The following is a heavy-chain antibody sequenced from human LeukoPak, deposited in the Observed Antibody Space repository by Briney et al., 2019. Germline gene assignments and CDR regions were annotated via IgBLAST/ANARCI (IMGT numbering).Heavy chain of an antibody. V-gene: IGHV3-48*03. J-gene: IGHJ5*02. CDR3: ARAGPPAFDP. Sequence: GGSLRLSCAASGFTLTNFEMNWVRQAPGKGLEWVSYISYSGSTTSYADSVKGRFTTSRDNAKNSLYLQMNSLRAEDTAVYYCARAGPPAFDPWGQGTLVTVSS. CDR1: GFTLTNFE. CDR2: ISYSGSTT.